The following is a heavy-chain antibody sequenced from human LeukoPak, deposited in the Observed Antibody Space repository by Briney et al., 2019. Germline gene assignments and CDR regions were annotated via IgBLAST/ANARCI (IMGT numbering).Heavy chain of an antibody. CDR2: MNPNSGNT. J-gene: IGHJ5*02. D-gene: IGHD6-19*01. CDR3: ARESGHSSGWYLDP. Sequence: ASVKVSYKASGYTFTSYVINWVRQATGQGLEWMGWMNPNSGNTGYAQKFQGRVTMTRNTSISTAYMELSSLRSEDTAVYYCARESGHSSGWYLDPWGQGTLVTVSS. CDR1: GYTFTSYV. V-gene: IGHV1-8*01.